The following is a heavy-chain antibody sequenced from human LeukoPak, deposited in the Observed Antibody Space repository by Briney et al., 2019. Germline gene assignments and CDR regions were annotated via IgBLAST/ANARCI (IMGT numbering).Heavy chain of an antibody. J-gene: IGHJ4*02. Sequence: PTGGSLRLSCAASGFTFSSYAMSWVRQAPGKGLEWVSGINDNGGRTYYADSVKGRFTISRDNSKNTLYLQMSSLRADDTAVYYCAKDPDYDILTGTTFDYWGQGTLVTVSS. V-gene: IGHV3-23*01. CDR1: GFTFSSYA. CDR3: AKDPDYDILTGTTFDY. CDR2: INDNGGRT. D-gene: IGHD3-9*01.